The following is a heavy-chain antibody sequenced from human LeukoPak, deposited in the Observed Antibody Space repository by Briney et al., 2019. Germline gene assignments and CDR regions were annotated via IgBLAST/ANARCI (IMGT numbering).Heavy chain of an antibody. CDR3: ARDRGRRYCNSTYCPYYMDV. Sequence: GESLKISCEGSGFTFKSFAMTWVRQVPGKGLEWVANIEHDGSETYHVDSVKGRFTISRDNARNLLYLQMNFLRAGDTAVYYCARDRGRRYCNSTYCPYYMDVWGKGITVTVSS. D-gene: IGHD2/OR15-2a*01. V-gene: IGHV3-7*01. CDR2: IEHDGSET. J-gene: IGHJ6*04. CDR1: GFTFKSFA.